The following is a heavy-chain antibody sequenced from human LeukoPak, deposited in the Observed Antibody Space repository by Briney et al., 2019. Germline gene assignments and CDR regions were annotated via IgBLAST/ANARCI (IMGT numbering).Heavy chain of an antibody. CDR1: GFTVSSNY. V-gene: IGHV3-53*01. D-gene: IGHD1-26*01. J-gene: IGHJ3*02. Sequence: GGSLRLSCAASGFTVSSNYMCWVRQAPGKGLEWVSVIYSGGSTYYADSVKGRFTISRDNSKNTLYLQMNSLRAEDTAVYYCARRSGHYDAFDIWGQGTMVTVSS. CDR2: IYSGGST. CDR3: ARRSGHYDAFDI.